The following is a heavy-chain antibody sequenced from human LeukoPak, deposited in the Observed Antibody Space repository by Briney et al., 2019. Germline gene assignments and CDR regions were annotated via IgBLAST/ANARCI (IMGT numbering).Heavy chain of an antibody. CDR1: GFTVSSNS. CDR2: ISSSSSPI. V-gene: IGHV3-48*01. J-gene: IGHJ4*02. D-gene: IGHD2-2*01. CDR3: ARHFCSSTSCSN. Sequence: PGGSLRLSCTVSGFTVSSNSMSWVRQAPGKGLEWVSYISSSSSPIYYADSVKGRFTISRDNAKNSLYLQMNSLRAEDTAVYYCARHFCSSTSCSNWGLGTLVTVSS.